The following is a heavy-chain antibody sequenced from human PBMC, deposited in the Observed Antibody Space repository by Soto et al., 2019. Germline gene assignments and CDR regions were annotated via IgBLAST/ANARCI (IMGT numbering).Heavy chain of an antibody. CDR1: GFTFSSYG. CDR3: ARGNYDFWIGYYPIYYYYGMDV. CDR2: IWYDGSNK. V-gene: IGHV3-33*01. J-gene: IGHJ6*02. Sequence: QVQLVESGGGVVQPGRSLRLSCAASGFTFSSYGMHWVRQAPGKGLEWVAVIWYDGSNKYYADSVKGRFTISRDNSKNTLYLQMNSLRAEDTAVYYCARGNYDFWIGYYPIYYYYGMDVWGQGTTVTVSS. D-gene: IGHD3-3*01.